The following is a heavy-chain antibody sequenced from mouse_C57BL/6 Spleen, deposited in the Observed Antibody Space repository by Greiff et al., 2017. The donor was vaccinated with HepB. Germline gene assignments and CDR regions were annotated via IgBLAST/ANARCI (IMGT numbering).Heavy chain of an antibody. V-gene: IGHV5-9-1*02. CDR3: TRDKDYYGSSYDWYFDV. J-gene: IGHJ1*03. D-gene: IGHD1-1*01. Sequence: EVHLVESGAGLVKPGGSLKLSCAASGFTFSSYAMSWVRQTPEKRLEWVAYISSGGDYIYYADTVKGRFTISRDNARNTLYLQMSSLKSEDTAMYYCTRDKDYYGSSYDWYFDVWGTGTTVTVSS. CDR2: ISSGGDYI. CDR1: GFTFSSYA.